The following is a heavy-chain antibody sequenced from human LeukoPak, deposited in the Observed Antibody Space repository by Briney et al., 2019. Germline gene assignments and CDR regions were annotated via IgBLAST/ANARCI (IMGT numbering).Heavy chain of an antibody. J-gene: IGHJ4*02. CDR2: FDPEEGEP. V-gene: IGHV1-24*01. CDR3: ATGRPASLLDY. Sequence: ASVKVSCKVSGNTLSELSMHWVRQAPGKGLEWMGGFDPEEGEPIYAQKFQGRVTTTDDTSTDTAYMEVTNLRSDDTAVYYCATGRPASLLDYWGQGTLVTVSS. CDR1: GNTLSELS.